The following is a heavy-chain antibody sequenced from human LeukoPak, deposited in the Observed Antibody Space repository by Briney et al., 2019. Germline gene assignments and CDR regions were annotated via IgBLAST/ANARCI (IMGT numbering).Heavy chain of an antibody. V-gene: IGHV3-21*01. Sequence: GGFLRLSCAASGFTFSSYSMNWVRQAPGKGLEWVSSISSSSSYIYYADSVKGRFTISRDNAKNSLYLQMNSLRAEDTAVYYCARDTRWLQLGARAFDIWGQGTMVTVSS. CDR3: ARDTRWLQLGARAFDI. D-gene: IGHD5-24*01. J-gene: IGHJ3*02. CDR2: ISSSSSYI. CDR1: GFTFSSYS.